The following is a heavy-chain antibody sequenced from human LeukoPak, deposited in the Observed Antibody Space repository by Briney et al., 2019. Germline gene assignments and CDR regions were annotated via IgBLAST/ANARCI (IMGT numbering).Heavy chain of an antibody. Sequence: GGSLRLSCAASGFTFSSYSMNWVRQAPGKGLEWVSSISSSSSYIYYADSLKGRFTISRDNAKNSLYLQMNSLRAEDTAVYYCASSSSQDAFDIWGQGTMVTVSS. CDR1: GFTFSSYS. CDR3: ASSSSQDAFDI. V-gene: IGHV3-21*01. CDR2: ISSSSSYI. D-gene: IGHD6-6*01. J-gene: IGHJ3*02.